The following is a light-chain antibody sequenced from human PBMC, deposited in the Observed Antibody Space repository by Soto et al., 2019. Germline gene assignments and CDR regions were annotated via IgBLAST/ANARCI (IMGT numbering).Light chain of an antibody. Sequence: QSVLTQPASVSGSPGQSITISCTGTSSDVGAYNHVSWYQHHPGRAPKLIIYEVNNRPSGVSNRFSGSKSGNTASLTISGLQAEDEADYYCNSFTSSITYDFGTGTKLTVL. CDR3: NSFTSSITYD. CDR1: SSDVGAYNH. CDR2: EVN. V-gene: IGLV2-14*01. J-gene: IGLJ1*01.